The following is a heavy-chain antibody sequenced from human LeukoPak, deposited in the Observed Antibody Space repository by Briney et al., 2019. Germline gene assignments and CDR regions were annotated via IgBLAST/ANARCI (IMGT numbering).Heavy chain of an antibody. CDR3: AKQVWYSSSWYSDY. CDR2: ISASGGST. J-gene: IGHJ4*02. CDR1: GFTFSSYA. V-gene: IGHV3-23*01. D-gene: IGHD6-13*01. Sequence: GGSLRLSCAASGFTFSSYAMHWVRQAPGKGLEWVSTISASGGSTYYADSVKGRFTISRDNPNNTLNLQMNSLRAEDTAVYYCAKQVWYSSSWYSDYWGQGTLVTVSS.